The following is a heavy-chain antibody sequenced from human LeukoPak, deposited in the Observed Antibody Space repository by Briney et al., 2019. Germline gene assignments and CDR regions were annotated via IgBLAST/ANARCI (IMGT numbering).Heavy chain of an antibody. J-gene: IGHJ4*02. V-gene: IGHV4-39*01. CDR2: IYYSGST. CDR3: ARYWGPYDNSGAYFDY. Sequence: SETLSLTCTVSGDSISSSSYYWVWLRQPPGKGLEWIATIYYSGSTYYNPSLKSRFTISVDTSKNQFSLKLSSVTAADTAMYYCARYWGPYDNSGAYFDYWGQGTLVTVSS. D-gene: IGHD3-22*01. CDR1: GDSISSSSYY.